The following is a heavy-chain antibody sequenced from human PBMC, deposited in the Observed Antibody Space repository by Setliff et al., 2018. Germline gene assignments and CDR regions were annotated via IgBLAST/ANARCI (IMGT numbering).Heavy chain of an antibody. J-gene: IGHJ4*02. CDR2: FSGSSSTI. CDR3: AKDPAAKSGWLYYFDY. CDR1: GLTFSSYS. D-gene: IGHD6-19*01. V-gene: IGHV3-48*01. Sequence: GGSLRLSCAASGLTFSSYSMNWVRQAPGKGLEWVSYFSGSSSTIYYADSVRGRFTISRDNSKNTLYLQMNSLRAEDTAVYYCAKDPAAKSGWLYYFDYWGQGTLVTVSS.